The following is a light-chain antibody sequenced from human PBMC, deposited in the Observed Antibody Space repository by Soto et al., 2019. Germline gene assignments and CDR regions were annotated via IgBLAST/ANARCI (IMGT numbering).Light chain of an antibody. CDR2: ATS. J-gene: IGKJ4*01. V-gene: IGKV1-6*01. CDR1: QDIRSD. CDR3: LQDNEYPLT. Sequence: AIQMTQFPSSLSASVGDRVTITCRASQDIRSDLGWYQQRPGKAPQLLIYATSSLQSGGPSRFSGSGSGTDFTLTITSLQPEDFATDHCLQDNEYPLTFGGGTKVEI.